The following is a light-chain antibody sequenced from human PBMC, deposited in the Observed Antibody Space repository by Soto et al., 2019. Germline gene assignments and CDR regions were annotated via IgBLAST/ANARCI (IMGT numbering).Light chain of an antibody. V-gene: IGLV2-14*03. Sequence: SVLPQPASVSGSPGQLITISCTGTSSDVGGYNYVSWYQHHPGKAPKLMIYDVSNRPSGVSNRFSGSKSGNTASLTISGLQPEDEADYYCSSYTTSNTRQIVFGTGTKVTVL. CDR1: SSDVGGYNY. J-gene: IGLJ1*01. CDR3: SSYTTSNTRQIV. CDR2: DVS.